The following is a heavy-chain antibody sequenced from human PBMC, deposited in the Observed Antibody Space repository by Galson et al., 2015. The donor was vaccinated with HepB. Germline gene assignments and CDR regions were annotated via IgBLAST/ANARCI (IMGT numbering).Heavy chain of an antibody. D-gene: IGHD3-16*01. CDR1: GFTFSNAW. CDR2: IKSKSEGETT. CDR3: TTDLTGSLIMSKFGGGDAFDV. V-gene: IGHV3-15*01. J-gene: IGHJ3*01. Sequence: SLRLSCAASGFTFSNAWMTWVRQAPGKGLEWVGRIKSKSEGETTDYAEPVKGRLTISRDDSKNMLYLEMNGLKTEDTALYYCTTDLTGSLIMSKFGGGDAFDVWGQGTMVTVSS.